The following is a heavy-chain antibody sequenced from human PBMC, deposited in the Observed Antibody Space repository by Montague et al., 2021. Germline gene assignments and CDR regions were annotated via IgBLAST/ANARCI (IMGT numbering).Heavy chain of an antibody. J-gene: IGHJ5*02. D-gene: IGHD3-10*01. CDR2: TSLRRTT. CDR3: AIDTSGFYVGWFNP. Sequence: TLSLTCSVSGGSVSTGGYSWFWIRQRPGQGLEWLGNTSLRRTTYHNLSLRGPLSISPDTSRNPLSLQLTAATAADTAIYYCAIDTSGFYVGWFNPWGQGALVTVSS. CDR1: GGSVSTGGYS. V-gene: IGHV4-31*01.